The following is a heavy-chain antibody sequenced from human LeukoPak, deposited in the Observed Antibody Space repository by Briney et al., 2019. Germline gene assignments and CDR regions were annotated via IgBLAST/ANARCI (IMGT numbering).Heavy chain of an antibody. CDR2: ISGSGGST. V-gene: IGHV3-23*01. CDR3: AKGGCSGGSCYSGDY. Sequence: GGTLRLSCAASGFNFRSYDMTWVRQAPGKGLEWVSAISGSGGSTYYADSVKGRFTISRDNSKNTLYMQMNSLRAEDTAVYYCAKGGCSGGSCYSGDYWGQGTLVTVSS. J-gene: IGHJ4*02. CDR1: GFNFRSYD. D-gene: IGHD2-15*01.